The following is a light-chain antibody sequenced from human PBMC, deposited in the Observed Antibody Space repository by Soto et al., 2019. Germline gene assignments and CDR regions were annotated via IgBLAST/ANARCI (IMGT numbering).Light chain of an antibody. CDR2: EAS. Sequence: EIVLTQSPGTLSLSPGERATLSCRASQSVTSSYLAWYQQKPGQAPRLLMYEASSRATGIPDRFSGSGSGTDFTLTISRLEAEDFAVYYCQQYNNWWTFGQGTKVDIK. V-gene: IGKV3D-20*02. CDR3: QQYNNWWT. J-gene: IGKJ1*01. CDR1: QSVTSSY.